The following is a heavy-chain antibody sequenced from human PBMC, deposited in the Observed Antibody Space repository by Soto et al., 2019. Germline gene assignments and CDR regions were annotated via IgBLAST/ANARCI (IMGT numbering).Heavy chain of an antibody. J-gene: IGHJ3*02. CDR3: AKYDLLAGTHDAFDI. V-gene: IGHV4-59*08. CDR1: GGSISVYY. CDR2: IYHSGST. D-gene: IGHD3-9*01. Sequence: SETLSLTCTVSGGSISVYYWSWIRQPPGKGLEWIGYIYHSGSTNYNPSLKSRVTISVDTSKNQFSLKLSYVTAADTAVYYCAKYDLLAGTHDAFDIWGQGTMVTVSS.